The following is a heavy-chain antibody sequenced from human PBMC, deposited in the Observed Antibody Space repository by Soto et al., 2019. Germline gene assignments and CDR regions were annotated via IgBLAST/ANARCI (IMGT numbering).Heavy chain of an antibody. Sequence: QVQLQESGPGLLKPSETLSLTCNVSGGSIGSKTSCWGWIRQPPGKGMEWIATFYYSEYTYSNPALKSRVTIFVDASKNHFSLKLSSVTAADTAVYYCVKLAGYCSVGRCHGDYAMDVWGQGTTATVSS. D-gene: IGHD2-15*01. CDR1: GGSIGSKTSC. CDR3: VKLAGYCSVGRCHGDYAMDV. J-gene: IGHJ6*02. CDR2: FYYSEYT. V-gene: IGHV4-39*02.